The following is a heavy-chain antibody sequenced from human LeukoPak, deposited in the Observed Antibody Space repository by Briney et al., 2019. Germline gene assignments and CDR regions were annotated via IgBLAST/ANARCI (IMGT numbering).Heavy chain of an antibody. Sequence: GGSRRLSCAASGFTFSSYAMSWVRQAPGKGLDWVSAISGSGGSTYYADSVKGRFTISRDNYKNTLYLQMNSLRAEDTAVYYCAKDKSWVYYYGMDVWGKGTTVTVSS. CDR3: AKDKSWVYYYGMDV. V-gene: IGHV3-23*01. D-gene: IGHD3-16*01. CDR2: ISGSGGST. J-gene: IGHJ6*04. CDR1: GFTFSSYA.